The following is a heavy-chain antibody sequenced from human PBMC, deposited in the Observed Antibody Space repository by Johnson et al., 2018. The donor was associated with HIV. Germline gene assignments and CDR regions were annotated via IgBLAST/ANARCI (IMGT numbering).Heavy chain of an antibody. CDR3: AKEDRITVTRVTWGAFDI. CDR2: ISGSGGST. D-gene: IGHD4-17*01. V-gene: IGHV3-23*04. CDR1: GFTFSSYG. Sequence: MQLVESGGGVVQPGRSLRLSCAASGFTFSSYGMHWVRQAPGKGLAWVSAISGSGGSTYYADSVKGRFTISRDNSKNTLYLQMNSLRAEDTAVYYCAKEDRITVTRVTWGAFDILGQGTMVTVSS. J-gene: IGHJ3*02.